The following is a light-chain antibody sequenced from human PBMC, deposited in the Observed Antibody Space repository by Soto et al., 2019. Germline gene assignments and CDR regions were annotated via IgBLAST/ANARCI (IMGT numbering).Light chain of an antibody. CDR2: GNI. J-gene: IGLJ1*01. CDR1: SSNIGAGFA. CDR3: QSYDSSLGVSYV. Sequence: QSVLTQPPSVSGAPGQRVTISCTGSSSNIGAGFAVRWYQQLPGAAPKLLIYGNINRPSGVPDRFSGSKSGTSASLVISGLQSEDEADYYCQSYDSSLGVSYVFGTGTKVTVL. V-gene: IGLV1-40*01.